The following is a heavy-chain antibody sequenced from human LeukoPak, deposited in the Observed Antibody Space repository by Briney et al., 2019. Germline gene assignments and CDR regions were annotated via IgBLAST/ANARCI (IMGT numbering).Heavy chain of an antibody. CDR3: ARQDSSGWYLSWFDP. Sequence: PSETLSLTCTVSGGSISSSSYYWGWIRQPPGKGLEWIGSIYYSGSTYYNPSLKSRVTISVDTSKNQFSLKLSSVTAADTAVYYRARQDSSGWYLSWFDPWGQGTLVTVSS. CDR1: GGSISSSSYY. D-gene: IGHD6-19*01. J-gene: IGHJ5*02. V-gene: IGHV4-39*01. CDR2: IYYSGST.